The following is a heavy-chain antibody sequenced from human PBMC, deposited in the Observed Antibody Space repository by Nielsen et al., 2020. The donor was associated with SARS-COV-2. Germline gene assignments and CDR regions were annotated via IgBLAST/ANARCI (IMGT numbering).Heavy chain of an antibody. CDR1: GGSFSDYY. CDR2: INHSGST. CDR3: ARTSVYMAGAVWSSYYGLDV. D-gene: IGHD6-19*01. V-gene: IGHV4-34*01. J-gene: IGHJ6*02. Sequence: SGTLRLSCAVYGGSFSDYYWSWICQPPGKGMEWMGVINHSGSTNYNPSLKSRIAIFVYKSTTQFSLKLNSVTAADTAVYYCARTSVYMAGAVWSSYYGLDVWGQGTTVTVSS.